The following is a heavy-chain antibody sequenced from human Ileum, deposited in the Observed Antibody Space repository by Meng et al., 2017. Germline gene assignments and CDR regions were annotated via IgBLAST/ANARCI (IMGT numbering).Heavy chain of an antibody. Sequence: QVQLVQSGAEVKKPGASVKVSCKASGYTFTTYGISWVRQAPGQGLEWMGWMNTDKGNTNYAQKFQGRVTMTRDTSTSTAYMELRSLRSDDTAVYYCAREGAYNGGDYWGQGTLSPSPQ. CDR1: GYTFTTYG. CDR3: AREGAYNGGDY. D-gene: IGHD1-1*01. V-gene: IGHV1-18*01. J-gene: IGHJ4*02. CDR2: MNTDKGNT.